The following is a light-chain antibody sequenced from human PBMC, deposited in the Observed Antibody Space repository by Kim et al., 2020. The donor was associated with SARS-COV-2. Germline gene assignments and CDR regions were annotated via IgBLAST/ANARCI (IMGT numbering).Light chain of an antibody. J-gene: IGLJ2*01. CDR2: GKD. CDR1: SLRSYY. Sequence: SSELPQDPAVSVALGQTIRITCQGDSLRSYYASWYQQKPGQAPVLVIYGKDNRPSGIPDRFSGSSSGNTASLTITGTQAEDEADYYCNSRDTSDNHLVVFGGGTQLTVL. CDR3: NSRDTSDNHLVV. V-gene: IGLV3-19*01.